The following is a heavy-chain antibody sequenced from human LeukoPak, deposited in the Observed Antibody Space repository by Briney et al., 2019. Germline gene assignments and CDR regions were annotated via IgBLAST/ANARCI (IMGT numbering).Heavy chain of an antibody. CDR1: GFTFDDYA. V-gene: IGHV3-9*01. CDR3: AKSEGAYYFDY. CDR2: ISWNSGSI. J-gene: IGHJ4*02. Sequence: GGSLRLSCAASGFTFDDYAMHWVRQAPGKGLEGFSGISWNSGSIGYADSVKGRFTISRDNSKNTLYLQMNGLRAEDTAVYYCAKSEGAYYFDYWGQGTLVTVSS. D-gene: IGHD3-16*01.